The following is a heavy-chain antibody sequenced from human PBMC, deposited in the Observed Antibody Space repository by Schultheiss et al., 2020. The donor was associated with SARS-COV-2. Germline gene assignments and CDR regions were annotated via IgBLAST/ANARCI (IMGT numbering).Heavy chain of an antibody. CDR2: IYYSGST. D-gene: IGHD2-2*03. J-gene: IGHJ6*03. V-gene: IGHV4-59*01. CDR3: ASRGYCSSTSLCYYYMDV. Sequence: SETLSLTCAVYGGSISSYYWSWIRQPPGKGLEWIGYIYYSGSTNYNPSLKSRVTISVDTSKNQFSLKLSSVTAADTAVYYCASRGYCSSTSLCYYYMDVWGKGTTVTVSS. CDR1: GGSISSYY.